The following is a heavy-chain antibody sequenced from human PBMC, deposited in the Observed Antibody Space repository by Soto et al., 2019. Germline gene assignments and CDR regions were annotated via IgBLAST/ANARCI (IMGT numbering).Heavy chain of an antibody. V-gene: IGHV3-48*02. Sequence: GGSLRLSCAASGFTFSSYSMNWVRQAPGKGLEWVSYISSSSSTIYYADSVKGRFTISRENAKNSLYLQMNSLRDEDTAVYYCARDGGLIAAAGTEYFQHWGQGTLVTVSS. D-gene: IGHD6-13*01. J-gene: IGHJ1*01. CDR3: ARDGGLIAAAGTEYFQH. CDR2: ISSSSSTI. CDR1: GFTFSSYS.